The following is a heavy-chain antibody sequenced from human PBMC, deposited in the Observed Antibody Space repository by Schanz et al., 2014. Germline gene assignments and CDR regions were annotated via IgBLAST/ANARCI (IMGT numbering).Heavy chain of an antibody. V-gene: IGHV1-3*04. CDR3: ARSAGRDFWSGYYTRFDY. J-gene: IGHJ4*02. CDR2: INTGSGDT. D-gene: IGHD3-3*01. CDR1: EYSFTSYS. Sequence: QVQVVQSGAELKKPGASVKVSCKASEYSFTSYSMHWVRQAPGQRLEWMGWINTGSGDTKYPQKLQGRVTMTTDTSTSTVYMELRSLRSDDTAVYYCARSAGRDFWSGYYTRFDYWGQGTLVTVSS.